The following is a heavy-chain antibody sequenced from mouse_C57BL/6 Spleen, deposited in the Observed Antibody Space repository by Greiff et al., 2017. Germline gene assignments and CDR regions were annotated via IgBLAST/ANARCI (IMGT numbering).Heavy chain of an antibody. V-gene: IGHV3-6*01. CDR3: ASTTVVATEGYWYFDV. CDR1: GYSITSGYY. CDR2: ISYDGSN. J-gene: IGHJ1*03. Sequence: EVKLMESGPGLVKPSQSLSLTCSVTGYSITSGYYWNWIRQFPGNKLEWMGYISYDGSNNYNPSPKNRISITRDTSKNQFCLKLNSVTTEDTATYYCASTTVVATEGYWYFDVWGTGTTVTVSS. D-gene: IGHD1-1*01.